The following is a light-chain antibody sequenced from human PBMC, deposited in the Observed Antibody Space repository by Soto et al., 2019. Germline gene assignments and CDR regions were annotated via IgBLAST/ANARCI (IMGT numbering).Light chain of an antibody. CDR3: SSYAGSSNV. Sequence: QSALTQPPSASVSPGQSVAISCTGTSSDVGGYNYVSWYQQHPGKAPKLMIYEVNKRPSGVPDRFSGSKSGNTASLTVSGLQAEDEADYYCSSYAGSSNVFGTGTKVTVI. CDR2: EVN. V-gene: IGLV2-8*01. CDR1: SSDVGGYNY. J-gene: IGLJ1*01.